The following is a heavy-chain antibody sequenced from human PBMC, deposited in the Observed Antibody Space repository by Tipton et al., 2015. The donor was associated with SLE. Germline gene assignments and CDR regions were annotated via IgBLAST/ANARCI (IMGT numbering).Heavy chain of an antibody. CDR3: ARGGVGGYDYFDY. D-gene: IGHD5-12*01. CDR1: GDSIRSGGYY. CDR2: IHHSGST. J-gene: IGHJ4*02. Sequence: TLSLTCTVSGDSIRSGGYYWTWIRQHPGKGLEWIGHIHHSGSTSYNPTFKSRITISVDTSKNQFSLMLTSVTAADTAVYYCARGGVGGYDYFDYWGRGTLVTVSS. V-gene: IGHV4-31*03.